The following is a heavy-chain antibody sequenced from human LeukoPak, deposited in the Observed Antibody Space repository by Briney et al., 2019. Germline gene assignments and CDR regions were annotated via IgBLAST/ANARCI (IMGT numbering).Heavy chain of an antibody. Sequence: ASVKVSCKASGYTFTSYGISWVRQAPGQGLEWMGWISAYNGNTNYAQKLQGRVTMTTDTSTSTAYMELRSLRSDDTAVYYCARTYIVVVTAIHYYYYGMDVWGQGTTVTVSS. D-gene: IGHD2-21*02. CDR1: GYTFTSYG. CDR2: ISAYNGNT. V-gene: IGHV1-18*01. J-gene: IGHJ6*02. CDR3: ARTYIVVVTAIHYYYYGMDV.